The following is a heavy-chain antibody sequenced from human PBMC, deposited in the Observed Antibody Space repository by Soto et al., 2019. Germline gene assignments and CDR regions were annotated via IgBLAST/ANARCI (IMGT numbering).Heavy chain of an antibody. J-gene: IGHJ6*02. Sequence: PSETLSLTCTVSGGSISSGDYYWSWIRQPPGKGLEWIGYIYYSGSTYYNPSLKSRVTISVDTSKNQFSLKLSSVTAADTAVYYWARDRFEGYGMDVWGQGTTVTVSS. CDR3: ARDRFEGYGMDV. V-gene: IGHV4-30-4*01. CDR2: IYYSGST. D-gene: IGHD3-9*01. CDR1: GGSISSGDYY.